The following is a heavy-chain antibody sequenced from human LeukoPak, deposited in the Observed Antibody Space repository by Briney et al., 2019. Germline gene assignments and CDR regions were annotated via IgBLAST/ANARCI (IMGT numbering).Heavy chain of an antibody. J-gene: IGHJ4*02. Sequence: SVKVSCKASGFTFTSSAMQWVRQARGQRLEWIGWIVVGSGNTGYAQKFQGRVTMTRNTSISTAYMELSSLRSEDTAVYYCARVVSGYSYGYAYFAYYFDYWGQGTLVTVSS. CDR3: ARVVSGYSYGYAYFAYYFDY. V-gene: IGHV1-58*02. CDR2: IVVGSGNT. D-gene: IGHD5-18*01. CDR1: GFTFTSSA.